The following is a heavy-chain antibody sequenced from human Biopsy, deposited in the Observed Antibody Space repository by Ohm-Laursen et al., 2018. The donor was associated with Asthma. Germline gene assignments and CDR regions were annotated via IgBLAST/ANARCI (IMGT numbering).Heavy chain of an antibody. V-gene: IGHV1-3*04. CDR3: ARTYSDFLTGQVKDVFGV. CDR1: GYNFISFA. J-gene: IGHJ3*01. CDR2: VNTVNGDT. Sequence: ASVKVSCKASGYNFISFAIHWVRQAPGQRLECIGLVNTVNGDTKYSQKFQGRVTITRDTSASSAYMELRSLRSEDTATYYCARTYSDFLTGQVKDVFGVWGQGTMVTVSS. D-gene: IGHD3-9*01.